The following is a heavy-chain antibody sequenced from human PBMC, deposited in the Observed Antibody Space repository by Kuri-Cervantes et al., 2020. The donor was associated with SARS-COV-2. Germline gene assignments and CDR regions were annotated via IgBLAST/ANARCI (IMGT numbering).Heavy chain of an antibody. CDR1: GGSISSSNW. CDR2: IYHSGST. CDR3: ARGKVVVVPAAPGKGYFQH. Sequence: SETLSLTCAVSGGSISSSNWWSWVRQPPGKGLGWIGEIYHSGSTNYNPSLKSRVTISVDTSKNQFSLKLSSVTAADTAVYYCARGKVVVVPAAPGKGYFQHWGQGTLVTVSS. D-gene: IGHD2-2*01. J-gene: IGHJ1*01. V-gene: IGHV4-4*02.